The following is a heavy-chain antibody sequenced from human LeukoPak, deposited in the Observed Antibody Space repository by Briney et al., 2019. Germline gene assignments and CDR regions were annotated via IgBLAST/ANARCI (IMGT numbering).Heavy chain of an antibody. J-gene: IGHJ4*02. D-gene: IGHD2-15*01. CDR1: GGSISSYY. CDR3: AREWGGYCSGGSCSFWPKTGKYYFDY. CDR2: IYTSGST. V-gene: IGHV4-4*07. Sequence: PSETLSLTCTVSGGSISSYYWSWIRQPAGKGLEWIGRIYTSGSTNYNPSLKSRVTMSVDTPKNQFSLKLSSVTAADTAVYYCAREWGGYCSGGSCSFWPKTGKYYFDYWGQGTLVTVSS.